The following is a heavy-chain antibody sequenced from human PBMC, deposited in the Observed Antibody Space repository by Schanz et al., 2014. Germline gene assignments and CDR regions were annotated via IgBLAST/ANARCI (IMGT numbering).Heavy chain of an antibody. J-gene: IGHJ5*02. CDR2: IHHSGST. V-gene: IGHV4-34*01. Sequence: QVQLQQWGAGLLKPSETLSLTCAVYGGSFSGYYWTWIRQPPGKGLEWIGEIHHSGSTNYNPSLKSRVTISMDTSKNQFSLKLSSVTAADTAIYYCARGDISGYNGGLMDTWGQGTLVTVSS. CDR1: GGSFSGYY. CDR3: ARGDISGYNGGLMDT. D-gene: IGHD5-12*01.